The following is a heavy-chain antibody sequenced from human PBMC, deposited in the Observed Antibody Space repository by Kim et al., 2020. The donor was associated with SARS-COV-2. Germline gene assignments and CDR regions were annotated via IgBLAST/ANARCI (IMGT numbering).Heavy chain of an antibody. V-gene: IGHV1-18*04. Sequence: ASVKVSCKASGYTFTSYGISWVRQAPGQGLEWMGWISAYNGNTNYAQKLQGRVTMTTDTSTSTAYMELRSLRSDDTAVYYCARDPVVPAAGPYYYYYGMDVWGQGTTVTVSS. CDR2: ISAYNGNT. CDR3: ARDPVVPAAGPYYYYYGMDV. J-gene: IGHJ6*02. CDR1: GYTFTSYG. D-gene: IGHD2-2*01.